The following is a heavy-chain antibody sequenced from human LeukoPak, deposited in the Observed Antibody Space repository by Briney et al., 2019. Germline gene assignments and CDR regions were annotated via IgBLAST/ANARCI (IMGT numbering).Heavy chain of an antibody. CDR3: VKSSTNYGGWFDS. Sequence: TGGSLRLSCAASGFTFSSYAMHWVRQAPGKGLEWVAVISYDGSNKYYADSAKGRFTISRDNARNSLSLQVSRLRAEDTAVYYCVKSSTNYGGWFDSWGQGTLATVSS. V-gene: IGHV3-30*04. CDR1: GFTFSSYA. J-gene: IGHJ5*01. CDR2: ISYDGSNK. D-gene: IGHD4/OR15-4a*01.